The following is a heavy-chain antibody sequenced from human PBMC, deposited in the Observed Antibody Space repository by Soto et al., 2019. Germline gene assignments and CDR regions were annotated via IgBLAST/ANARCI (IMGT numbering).Heavy chain of an antibody. CDR2: ISYKGAT. CDR1: GDSIRSYY. CDR3: ARVDLGYYGPSYLDY. D-gene: IGHD1-26*01. Sequence: QVQLQESGPGLVKPSETLSLTCTVSGDSIRSYYWTWIRQPPGKGLEWIGYISYKGATNYNPSLESRVTISVDTSKNQFSLKLRSVTAADTAIYSCARVDLGYYGPSYLDYWGQGTLVTVSS. J-gene: IGHJ4*02. V-gene: IGHV4-59*01.